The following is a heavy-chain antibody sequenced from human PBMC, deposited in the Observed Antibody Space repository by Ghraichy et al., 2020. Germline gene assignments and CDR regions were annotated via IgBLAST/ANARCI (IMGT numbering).Heavy chain of an antibody. Sequence: SETLSLTCTVSGGSISSYYWSWIRQPPGKGLEWIGYIYYSGSTNYNPSLKSRVTISVDTSKNQFSLKLSSVTAADTAVYYCARHARGSRTQPFDYWGQGTLVTVSS. J-gene: IGHJ4*02. V-gene: IGHV4-59*08. CDR3: ARHARGSRTQPFDY. CDR2: IYYSGST. CDR1: GGSISSYY. D-gene: IGHD3-10*01.